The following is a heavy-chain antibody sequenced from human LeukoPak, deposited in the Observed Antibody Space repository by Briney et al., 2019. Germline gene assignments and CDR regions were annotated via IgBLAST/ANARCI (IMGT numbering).Heavy chain of an antibody. CDR2: MNANSGNT. D-gene: IGHD6-13*01. Sequence: ASVKVSCKASGYTLTSYDINWVRQATRQGLEWVGWMNANSGNTGYAQKFQGRVTMTRNTSISTAYMELSSLRSEDTAVYYCARGGDGSRPFRYWFDPWGQGTLVTVSS. V-gene: IGHV1-8*01. CDR3: ARGGDGSRPFRYWFDP. J-gene: IGHJ5*02. CDR1: GYTLTSYD.